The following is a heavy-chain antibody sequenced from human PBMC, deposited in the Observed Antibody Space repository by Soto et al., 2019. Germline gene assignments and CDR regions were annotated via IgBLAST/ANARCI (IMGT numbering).Heavy chain of an antibody. V-gene: IGHV3-23*01. Sequence: GGSLRLSCAASGFTFSNSSINWVRQAPGKGLEWVATISASGGSTYYADSVKGRFTTSRDNSKNTLDLQMNSQRAADTAVYYCAKDESTDYFDTGNYWGQGTLVTVSS. CDR1: GFTFSNSS. CDR2: ISASGGST. CDR3: AKDESTDYFDTGNY. D-gene: IGHD3-22*01. J-gene: IGHJ4*02.